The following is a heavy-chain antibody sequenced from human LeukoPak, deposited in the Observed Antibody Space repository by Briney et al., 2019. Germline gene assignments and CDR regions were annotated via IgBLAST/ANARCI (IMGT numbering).Heavy chain of an antibody. Sequence: GGSLRLSCAASGYTFSSYAMSWVRQAPGKGREWVSAISGSGGSTYYADSVKGRFTISRDNSKNTLYLQMNSLRAEDTAVYYCAKDRDSSGWYCYWGQGTLVTVSS. CDR3: AKDRDSSGWYCY. V-gene: IGHV3-23*01. J-gene: IGHJ4*02. CDR1: GYTFSSYA. D-gene: IGHD6-19*01. CDR2: ISGSGGST.